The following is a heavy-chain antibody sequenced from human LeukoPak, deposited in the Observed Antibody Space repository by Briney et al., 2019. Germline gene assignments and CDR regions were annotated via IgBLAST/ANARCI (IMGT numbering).Heavy chain of an antibody. D-gene: IGHD2-21*01. CDR1: GFTFSSYD. Sequence: SGGSLRLSCAASGFTFSSYDMHWVRQAPGKGLEWVAVISSDGTNKYYADSVKGRFTISRDNSKNTLYLQMNSLRAEDTAVYFCARDRGSPLRKPIPRDYYFDSWGQGSLVTVSS. CDR2: ISSDGTNK. J-gene: IGHJ4*02. CDR3: ARDRGSPLRKPIPRDYYFDS. V-gene: IGHV3-30*04.